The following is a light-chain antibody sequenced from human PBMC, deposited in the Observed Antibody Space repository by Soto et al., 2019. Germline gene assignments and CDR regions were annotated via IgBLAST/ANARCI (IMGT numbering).Light chain of an antibody. CDR1: QAVSSNY. Sequence: EIVLTQPPGTLSLSPGERATLSCRASQAVSSNYLAWYQQKRGQAPRLLIYGASSRATGIADRFSGSGSGTDFTLTISRLEPEDFSVYYCQQYASSPFTFGPGTKVDIK. CDR2: GAS. V-gene: IGKV3-20*01. CDR3: QQYASSPFT. J-gene: IGKJ3*01.